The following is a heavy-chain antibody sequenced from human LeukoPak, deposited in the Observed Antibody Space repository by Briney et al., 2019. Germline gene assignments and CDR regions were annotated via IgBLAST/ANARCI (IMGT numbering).Heavy chain of an antibody. V-gene: IGHV3-21*05. D-gene: IGHD3-10*01. J-gene: IGHJ2*01. CDR2: ISSSSSYT. CDR1: GFTFSSYS. CDR3: ARKAGSYYNDWYFDL. Sequence: GGSLRLSCAASGFTFSSYSMNWVRQAPGKGLEWVSYISSSSSYTNYADSVKGRFTISRDIAKNSLYLQMNSLRAEDTAVYYCARKAGSYYNDWYFDLWGRGTLVTVSS.